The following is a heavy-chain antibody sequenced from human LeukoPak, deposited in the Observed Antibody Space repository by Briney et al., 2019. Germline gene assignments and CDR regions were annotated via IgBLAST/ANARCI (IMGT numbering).Heavy chain of an antibody. D-gene: IGHD3-22*01. CDR2: IKSKTAGGTT. CDR1: GFTFSSYA. V-gene: IGHV3-15*07. Sequence: GGSLRPSCAASGFTFSSYAMNWVRQAPGKGLEWVGRIKSKTAGGTTDFAAPVKGRFSISRDDSQNMLYLQMNSLTSEDSAVYYCAQGSGQYYEYWGQGTLVTVSS. J-gene: IGHJ4*02. CDR3: AQGSGQYYEY.